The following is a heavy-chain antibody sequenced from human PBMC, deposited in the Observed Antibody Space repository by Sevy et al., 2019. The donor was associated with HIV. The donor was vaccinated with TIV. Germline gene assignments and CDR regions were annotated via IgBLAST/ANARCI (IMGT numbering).Heavy chain of an antibody. CDR3: KTDLSRGYVNGYYYYGMDV. D-gene: IGHD5-12*01. Sequence: GGSLRLSCAASGLTFSNAWMSWLRQAPGKGLEWVGGIKSKTDGGTTDYAKPVKGRFTISRDDSKNTLYRQMNSLKTEDIAVYYCKTDLSRGYVNGYYYYGMDVWGQGTTVNVSS. J-gene: IGHJ6*02. CDR2: IKSKTDGGTT. V-gene: IGHV3-15*01. CDR1: GLTFSNAW.